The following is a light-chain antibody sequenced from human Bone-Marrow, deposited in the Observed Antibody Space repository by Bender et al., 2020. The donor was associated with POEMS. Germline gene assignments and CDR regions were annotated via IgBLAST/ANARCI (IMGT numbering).Light chain of an antibody. CDR2: YDD. Sequence: QSVVTQPPSLSEAPRQRVTISCFGSSSNIGNYGVNWYQQLPGEAPKLLIYYDDLLTPGVSDRFSASKSGTSASLAISELQSEDEALYYCSAWDGSLSGWVFGEGTKLTVL. CDR3: SAWDGSLSGWV. CDR1: SSNIGNYG. J-gene: IGLJ3*02. V-gene: IGLV1-36*01.